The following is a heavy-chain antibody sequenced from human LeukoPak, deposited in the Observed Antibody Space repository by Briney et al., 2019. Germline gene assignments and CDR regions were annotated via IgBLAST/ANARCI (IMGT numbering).Heavy chain of an antibody. CDR1: GFTFSSYW. CDR2: INSDGSST. J-gene: IGHJ6*03. D-gene: IGHD3-10*01. Sequence: GGSLRLSCAASGFTFSSYWMLWVRHAPGKGLVWVSRINSDGSSTSYADSVKGRFTISRDNAKNTLYLQMNSLRAEDTAVYYCARGGWFGELVRRFGYYYYYMDVWGKGTTVTVSS. V-gene: IGHV3-74*01. CDR3: ARGGWFGELVRRFGYYYYYMDV.